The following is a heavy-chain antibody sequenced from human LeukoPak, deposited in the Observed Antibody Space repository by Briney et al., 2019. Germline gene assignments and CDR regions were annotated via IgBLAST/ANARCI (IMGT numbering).Heavy chain of an antibody. J-gene: IGHJ6*02. D-gene: IGHD6-13*01. Sequence: GGSLRLSCTAPGFTFSNYAVHYVRLPPGKGLEWVATLSYDGSKTYYGDTVQGRFIISRDNSKNTLYLQMNSLRAEDTAVYYCARDRRGSSWYSYYYGMDVWGQGTTVTVSS. CDR2: LSYDGSKT. CDR3: ARDRRGSSWYSYYYGMDV. CDR1: GFTFSNYA. V-gene: IGHV3-30*04.